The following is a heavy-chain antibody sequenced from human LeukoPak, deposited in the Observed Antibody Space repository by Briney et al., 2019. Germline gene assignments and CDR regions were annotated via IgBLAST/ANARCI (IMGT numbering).Heavy chain of an antibody. D-gene: IGHD5-18*01. Sequence: SVKVSCKASGGTFSSYAISWVRQAPGQGLEWMGGIIPIFGTASYAQKFQGRVTITADESTSTAYMELSSLRSEDTAVYYCARGRGYSYGYLDYWGQGTLVTVSS. CDR3: ARGRGYSYGYLDY. V-gene: IGHV1-69*13. J-gene: IGHJ4*02. CDR1: GGTFSSYA. CDR2: IIPIFGTA.